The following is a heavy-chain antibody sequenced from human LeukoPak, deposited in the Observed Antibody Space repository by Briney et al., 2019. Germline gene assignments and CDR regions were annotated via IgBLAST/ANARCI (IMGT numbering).Heavy chain of an antibody. Sequence: GGSLRLSCAASGFTFSNAWMSWVRQAPGKGLEWVSSISSSSSYIYYADSVKGRFTISRDNAKNSLYLQMNSLRAEDTAVYYCARDTNSDYWGQGTLVTVSS. D-gene: IGHD2-8*01. CDR1: GFTFSNAW. V-gene: IGHV3-21*01. CDR3: ARDTNSDY. J-gene: IGHJ4*02. CDR2: ISSSSSYI.